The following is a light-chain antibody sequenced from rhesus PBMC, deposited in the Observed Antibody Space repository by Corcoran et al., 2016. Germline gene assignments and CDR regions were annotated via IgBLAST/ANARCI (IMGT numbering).Light chain of an antibody. J-gene: IGKJ2*01. CDR1: QSLLQSNGNTY. V-gene: IGKV2-72*01. CDR2: GGS. Sequence: DIVMTKTPLSLPITPGEPASISCRASQSLLQSNGNTYLHWYLQKPGQSPQLLIYGGSNRASGVPDRFSGCGSGTVFTLTISKVEAEDVGVYYCVQAIAFPYSFGQGTKVEIK. CDR3: VQAIAFPYS.